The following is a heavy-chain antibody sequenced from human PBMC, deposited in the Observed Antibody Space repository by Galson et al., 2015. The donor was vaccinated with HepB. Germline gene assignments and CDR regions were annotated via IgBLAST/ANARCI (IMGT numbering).Heavy chain of an antibody. CDR2: MYLGGSDS. J-gene: IGHJ5*02. CDR1: GDNFATYW. V-gene: IGHV5-51*01. Sequence: QSGAEVKKPGESLKISCKASGDNFATYWIAWVRQMPGKGLEWMGMMYLGGSDSMYSPSFQGHVTISVDKSITTAYLQWTSLKASDTAIYYCARHQGGVGRGWFDIWGQGTLVSVSS. CDR3: ARHQGGVGRGWFDI. D-gene: IGHD3-16*01.